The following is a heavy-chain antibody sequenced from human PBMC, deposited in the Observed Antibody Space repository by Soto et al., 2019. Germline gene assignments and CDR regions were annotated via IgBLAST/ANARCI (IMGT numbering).Heavy chain of an antibody. CDR3: ARRDKTSMVRGVTTYYYYYYMDV. CDR1: GFTFSSYW. J-gene: IGHJ6*03. V-gene: IGHV3-74*01. CDR2: INSDGSST. Sequence: GGSLRLSCAASGFTFSSYWMHWVRQAPGKGLVWVSRINSDGSSTSYADSVKGRFTISRDNAKNTLYLQMNSLRAEDTAVYYCARRDKTSMVRGVTTYYYYYYMDVWGKGTTVTVSS. D-gene: IGHD3-10*01.